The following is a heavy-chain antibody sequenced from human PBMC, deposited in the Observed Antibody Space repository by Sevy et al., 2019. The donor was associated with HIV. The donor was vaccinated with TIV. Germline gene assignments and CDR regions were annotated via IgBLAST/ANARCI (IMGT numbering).Heavy chain of an antibody. CDR2: IYYNGHI. CDR1: GGSITSLY. D-gene: IGHD1-26*01. Sequence: SDNLSLTCTVSGGSITSLYWSWIRQPPGKGLEWIANIYYNGHINYNPSLKSRVTLSLDTSKNQFSLRLSSVTAADTAMYYCAGENAWGRGYSWGQGTLVTVSS. J-gene: IGHJ4*02. CDR3: AGENAWGRGYS. V-gene: IGHV4-59*08.